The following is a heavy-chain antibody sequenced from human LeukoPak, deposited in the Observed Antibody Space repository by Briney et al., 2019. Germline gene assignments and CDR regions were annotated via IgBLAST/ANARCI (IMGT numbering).Heavy chain of an antibody. D-gene: IGHD2-15*01. J-gene: IGHJ6*03. Sequence: SETLSLTCTVSGGSISSSRYYWGWIRQPPGKGLEWIGIIYYSGSTYYNPSLKSRVTISVDTSKNQFSLKLSSVTAADTAVYYCARADVVVVAATVDYYMDVWGKGTTVTVSS. CDR3: ARADVVVVAATVDYYMDV. CDR1: GGSISSSRYY. V-gene: IGHV4-39*07. CDR2: IYYSGST.